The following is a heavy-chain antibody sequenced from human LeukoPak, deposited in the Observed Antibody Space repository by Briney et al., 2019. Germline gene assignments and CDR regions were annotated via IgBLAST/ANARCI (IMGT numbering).Heavy chain of an antibody. Sequence: GASVKVSCKASGGTFSSYAISWVRQAPGQGREWMGGIIPIFGTANYAQKFQGRVTITADESTSTAYMELSSLRSEDTAVYYCARDQGWGQQLLHGAFDIWGQGTMVTVSS. CDR2: IIPIFGTA. D-gene: IGHD6-13*01. CDR3: ARDQGWGQQLLHGAFDI. V-gene: IGHV1-69*13. J-gene: IGHJ3*02. CDR1: GGTFSSYA.